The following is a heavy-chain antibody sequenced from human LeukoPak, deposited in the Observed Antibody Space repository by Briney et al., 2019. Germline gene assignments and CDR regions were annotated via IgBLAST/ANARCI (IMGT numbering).Heavy chain of an antibody. CDR2: ISSSSSYI. Sequence: GGSLRLSCAASSFTFSSYSMNWVRQAPGKGLEWVSSISSSSSYIYYADSVKGRFTISRDNAKNSLYLQMNSLRAEDTAVYYCARYGYSSGWSNDAFDIWGQGTMVTVSS. J-gene: IGHJ3*02. CDR3: ARYGYSSGWSNDAFDI. D-gene: IGHD6-19*01. V-gene: IGHV3-21*01. CDR1: SFTFSSYS.